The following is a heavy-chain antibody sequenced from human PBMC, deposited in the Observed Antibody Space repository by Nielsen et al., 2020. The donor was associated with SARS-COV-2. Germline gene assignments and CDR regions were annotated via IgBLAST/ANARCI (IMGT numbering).Heavy chain of an antibody. CDR2: IYHSGST. V-gene: IGHV4-4*02. Sequence: GSLRLSCAVSGGSISSSNWWSWVRQPPGKGLEWIGEIYHSGSTNYNPSPKSRVTISVDTSKNQFSLKLSSVTAADTAVYYCARSDYYGSGSYYVRKNWFDPWGQGTLVTVSS. CDR1: GGSISSSNW. D-gene: IGHD3-10*01. J-gene: IGHJ5*02. CDR3: ARSDYYGSGSYYVRKNWFDP.